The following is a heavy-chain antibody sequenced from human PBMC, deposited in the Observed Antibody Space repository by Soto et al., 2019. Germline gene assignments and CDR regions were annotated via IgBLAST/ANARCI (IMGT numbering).Heavy chain of an antibody. D-gene: IGHD3-22*01. CDR2: IDPSDSYT. CDR1: GYSFTSYW. Sequence: GESLKISCKGSGYSFTSYWISWVRQMPGKGLEWMGRIDPSDSYTNYSPSFQGHVTHSADKSISTAYLQWSSLKASDTAMYYCARHLAYYYDSSGYYFDWGQGTLVTVSS. J-gene: IGHJ4*02. V-gene: IGHV5-10-1*01. CDR3: ARHLAYYYDSSGYYFD.